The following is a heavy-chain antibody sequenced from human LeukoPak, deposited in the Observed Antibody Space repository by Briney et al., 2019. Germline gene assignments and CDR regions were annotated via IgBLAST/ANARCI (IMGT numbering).Heavy chain of an antibody. V-gene: IGHV4-59*01. D-gene: IGHD3-3*01. Sequence: PSETLSLTCTVSGGSISSYYWSWIRQPPGKGLEWIGYIYYSGRTNYNPSLKSRITILVDTSRNQFSLKLSSVTAADTAVYYCARAETQYYDFWSGYHNWFDPWGQGTLVTVSS. CDR3: ARAETQYYDFWSGYHNWFDP. J-gene: IGHJ5*02. CDR1: GGSISSYY. CDR2: IYYSGRT.